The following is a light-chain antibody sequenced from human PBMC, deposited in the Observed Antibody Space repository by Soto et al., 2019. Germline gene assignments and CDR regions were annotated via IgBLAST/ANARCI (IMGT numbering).Light chain of an antibody. J-gene: IGKJ4*01. CDR3: QEYNTYPLT. CDR2: KSS. CDR1: QSISTR. V-gene: IGKV1-5*03. Sequence: DIQMTQSPSTLSASVRDRVTITCRASQSISTRLAWYQQKPGKAPKLLIYKSSNLEDGVPSRFSVSGSGTESTITISSLQPDDFATYYYQEYNTYPLTFGGGTTVEIK.